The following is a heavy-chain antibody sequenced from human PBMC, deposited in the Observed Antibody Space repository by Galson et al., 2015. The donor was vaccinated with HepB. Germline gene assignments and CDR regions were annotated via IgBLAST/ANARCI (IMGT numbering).Heavy chain of an antibody. CDR2: INSDGSST. CDR3: VRGTTDPSGWYMKWDY. V-gene: IGHV3-74*01. D-gene: IGHD6-19*01. Sequence: LRLSCAASGFTFSTYWMHWVRQAPGKGLVWVSRINSDGSSTAYADSVKGRFTISRDNAKSTLYVQMNSLRAEDTAVYYCVRGTTDPSGWYMKWDYWGQGTGVTVSS. CDR1: GFTFSTYW. J-gene: IGHJ4*03.